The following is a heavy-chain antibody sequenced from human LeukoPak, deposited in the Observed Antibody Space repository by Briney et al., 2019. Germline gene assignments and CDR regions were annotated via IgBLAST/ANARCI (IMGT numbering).Heavy chain of an antibody. J-gene: IGHJ4*02. V-gene: IGHV4-34*01. CDR3: ARKYYYDSSGYYRY. CDR1: GGSFSGYY. D-gene: IGHD3-22*01. Sequence: PSETLSLTCAVYGGSFSGYYWSWIRQPPGKGLEWIGEINHSGSTNYNPSLKSRVTISVDTSKNQSSLKLSSVTAADTAVYYCARKYYYDSSGYYRYWGQGTLVTVSS. CDR2: INHSGST.